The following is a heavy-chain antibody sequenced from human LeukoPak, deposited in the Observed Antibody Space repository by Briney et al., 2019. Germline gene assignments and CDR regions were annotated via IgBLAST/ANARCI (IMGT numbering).Heavy chain of an antibody. D-gene: IGHD1-26*01. CDR2: ISSSSSTI. J-gene: IGHJ6*03. CDR3: ARDPYSGNYGNYYCYYMDV. CDR1: GFTFSSYS. Sequence: GGSLRLSCAASGFTFSSYSMNWVRQAPGRGLEWVSYISSSSSTIYYADSVKGRFTISRDNAKNSLYLQMNSLRPEDTAVYYCARDPYSGNYGNYYCYYMDVWGKGTTVTISS. V-gene: IGHV3-48*04.